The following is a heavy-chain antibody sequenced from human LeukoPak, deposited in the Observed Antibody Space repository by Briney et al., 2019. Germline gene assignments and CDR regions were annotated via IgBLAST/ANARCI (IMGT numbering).Heavy chain of an antibody. Sequence: SKTLSLTCTVSGGSISSYYWNWIRQPPGKGLEWIGYIYYSGSNNYNPSLKSRVTISVDTSKNQFSLKLSSVTAADTAVYYCARHYDSSAYWYYFDYWGQGTLVTVSS. CDR3: ARHYDSSAYWYYFDY. V-gene: IGHV4-59*08. D-gene: IGHD3-22*01. CDR2: IYYSGSN. J-gene: IGHJ4*02. CDR1: GGSISSYY.